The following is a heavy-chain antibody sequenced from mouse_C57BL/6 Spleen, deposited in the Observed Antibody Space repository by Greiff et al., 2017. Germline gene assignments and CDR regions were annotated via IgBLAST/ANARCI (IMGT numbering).Heavy chain of an antibody. Sequence: VQLQQSGPELVKPGASVKISCKASGYAFSSSWMNWVKQRPGTGLEWIGRIYPGDGDTNYNGKFKGKATLTADTSSSPAYMQLSSLTSEDYAVYFCADGYTWFAYWGQGTLVTVSA. D-gene: IGHD2-3*01. V-gene: IGHV1-82*01. CDR2: IYPGDGDT. CDR3: ADGYTWFAY. J-gene: IGHJ3*01. CDR1: GYAFSSSW.